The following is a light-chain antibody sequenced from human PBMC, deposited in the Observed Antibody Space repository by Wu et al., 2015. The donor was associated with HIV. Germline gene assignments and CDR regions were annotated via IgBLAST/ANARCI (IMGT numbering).Light chain of an antibody. J-gene: IGKJ2*03. V-gene: IGKV3-20*01. CDR3: QQYGTSPKYS. CDR2: GAS. CDR1: QSVRNSY. Sequence: EIVLTQSPGSLSLSPGDRATLSCRASQSVRNSYLAWYQQKPGQTPRLLIYGASKRATGIPDRFSGSGPGTDFTLIISRLEPEDFAVYYCQQYGTSPKYSFGQGTKLEIK.